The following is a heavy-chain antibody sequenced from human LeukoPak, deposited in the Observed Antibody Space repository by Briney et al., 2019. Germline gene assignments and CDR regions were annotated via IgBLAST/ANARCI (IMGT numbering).Heavy chain of an antibody. V-gene: IGHV4-34*01. CDR2: INHSGST. CDR1: GGSFSGYY. D-gene: IGHD3-10*01. Sequence: PSETLSLTCAVYGGSFSGYYWSWIRQPPGKGLEWIGEINHSGSTNYNPSLKSRVTMSVDTSKNQFSLKLSSVTAADTAVYYCARDVLGRFGELFPNWFDPWGQGTLVTVSS. CDR3: ARDVLGRFGELFPNWFDP. J-gene: IGHJ5*02.